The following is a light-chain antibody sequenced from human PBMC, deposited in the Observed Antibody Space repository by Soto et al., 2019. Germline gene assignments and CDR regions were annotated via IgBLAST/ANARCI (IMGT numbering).Light chain of an antibody. CDR1: QSVSSY. CDR3: QQRLHWPPVT. J-gene: IGKJ5*01. CDR2: DAS. Sequence: EVVLTQSPATLSLSPGERATLSCRASQSVSSYLAWYQQKPGQAPRLLIYDASNRAAGIPARFSGSGSGTDFTLTISSLEPEDFATYYCQQRLHWPPVTFGQGTRLEIK. V-gene: IGKV3-11*01.